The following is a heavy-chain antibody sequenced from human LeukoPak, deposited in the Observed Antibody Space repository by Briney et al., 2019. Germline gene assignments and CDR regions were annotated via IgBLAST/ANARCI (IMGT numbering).Heavy chain of an antibody. CDR3: TRDLVTYDILTGYYRVEDYYYGMDV. Sequence: GGSLRLSCTASGFTFGDYAMSWFRQAPGKGLEWVGFIRSKAYGGTTEYAASVKGRFTISRDDSKSIAYLQMNSLKTEDTAVYYCTRDLVTYDILTGYYRVEDYYYGMDVWGQGTTVTVSS. D-gene: IGHD3-9*01. J-gene: IGHJ6*02. V-gene: IGHV3-49*03. CDR1: GFTFGDYA. CDR2: IRSKAYGGTT.